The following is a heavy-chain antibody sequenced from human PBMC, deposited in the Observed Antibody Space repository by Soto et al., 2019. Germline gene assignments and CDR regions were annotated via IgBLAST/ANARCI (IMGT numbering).Heavy chain of an antibody. CDR3: AKSRFANSWKGSLDY. J-gene: IGHJ4*02. Sequence: EIQLVESGGALVHPGRSLRLSCTASGFTFENFAMYWVRQRPGKGLEWVSSITYDSGKLAYAGSVKGRFTISRDNAKKSLFLEMNNPRVEDTAVYYCAKSRFANSWKGSLDYWGQGTLVSVSS. V-gene: IGHV3-9*01. D-gene: IGHD1-20*01. CDR2: ITYDSGKL. CDR1: GFTFENFA.